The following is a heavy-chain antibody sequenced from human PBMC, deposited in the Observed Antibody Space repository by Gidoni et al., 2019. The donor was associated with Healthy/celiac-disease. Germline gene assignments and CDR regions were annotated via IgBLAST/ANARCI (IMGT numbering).Heavy chain of an antibody. Sequence: QVQLQESGPGLVKPSQTLSLTCTVSGGSISSGGYYWSWIRQHPGKGLEWIGYIYYSGSTYYNPSLKSRVTISVDTSKNQFSLKLSSVTAADTAVYYCARELPGYDFWRHHPDAFDIWGQGTMVTVSS. V-gene: IGHV4-31*03. J-gene: IGHJ3*02. D-gene: IGHD3-3*01. CDR2: IYYSGST. CDR3: ARELPGYDFWRHHPDAFDI. CDR1: GGSISSGGYY.